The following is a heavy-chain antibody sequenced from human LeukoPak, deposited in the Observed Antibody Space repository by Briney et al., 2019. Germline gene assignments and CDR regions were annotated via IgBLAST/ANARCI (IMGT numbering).Heavy chain of an antibody. CDR2: ISSIVNKM. J-gene: IGHJ5*01. CDR3: TRELLSLHQGLDS. CDR1: GFTFSSHT. V-gene: IGHV3-21*01. D-gene: IGHD2/OR15-2a*01. Sequence: GGSLRLSCAASGFTFSSHTMNWVRQAPGKGLEWVSCISSIVNKMYYAESVRGRFTVSRDNAGNSLSLQMDSLRAEDTAVYYCTRELLSLHQGLDSWGQGTLVTVSS.